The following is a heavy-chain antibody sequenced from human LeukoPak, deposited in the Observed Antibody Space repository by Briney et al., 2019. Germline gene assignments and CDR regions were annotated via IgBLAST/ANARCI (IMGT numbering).Heavy chain of an antibody. D-gene: IGHD4-11*01. CDR1: GYTFTSYA. CDR3: ARGTRYSTSSPDY. CDR2: INAGNGNT. J-gene: IGHJ4*02. V-gene: IGHV1-3*01. Sequence: GASVKVSCKASGYTFTSYAMHWVRQAPGQRLEWMGWINAGNGNTKYSQKFQGRVTITRDTSASTAYMELSSLRSEDTAVYYCARGTRYSTSSPDYWGQGTLVTVSS.